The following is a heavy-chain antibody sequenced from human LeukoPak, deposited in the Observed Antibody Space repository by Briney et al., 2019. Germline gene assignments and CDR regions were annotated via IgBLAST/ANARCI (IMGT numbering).Heavy chain of an antibody. D-gene: IGHD3-9*01. CDR3: AKGWFTIEAPFDP. J-gene: IGHJ5*02. Sequence: GGSLRLSCAASGFTFSDYYMSWIRQAPGKGLEWVSYTSSSGSTIYYADSVKGRFTISRDNAKNSLYLQMNSLRAEDTAVYYCAKGWFTIEAPFDPWGQGTLVTVSS. V-gene: IGHV3-11*04. CDR2: TSSSGSTI. CDR1: GFTFSDYY.